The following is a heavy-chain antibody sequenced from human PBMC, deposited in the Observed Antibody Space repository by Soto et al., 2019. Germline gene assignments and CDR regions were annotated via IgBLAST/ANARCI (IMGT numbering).Heavy chain of an antibody. D-gene: IGHD4-17*01. CDR3: ARDKWEDDYGDVLPSDYYYMDV. J-gene: IGHJ6*03. V-gene: IGHV4-59*01. CDR2: IYYSGST. Sequence: SETLSLTCTVSGGSISSYYWSWIRQPPGKGLEWIGYIYYSGSTNYNPSLKSRVTISVDTSKNQFSLKLSSVTAADTAVYYCARDKWEDDYGDVLPSDYYYMDVWGKGTTVTVSS. CDR1: GGSISSYY.